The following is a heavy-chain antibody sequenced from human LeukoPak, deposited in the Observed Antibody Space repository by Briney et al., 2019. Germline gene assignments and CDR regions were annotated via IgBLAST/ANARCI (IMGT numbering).Heavy chain of an antibody. D-gene: IGHD2-2*01. CDR1: GYTFTSNY. CDR2: INPNSGGT. V-gene: IGHV1-2*02. CDR3: ATLYIVVVPAAIGEYDAFDI. Sequence: ASVKVSCKAFGYTFTSNYMHWVRQAPGQGLEWMGWINPNSGGTNYAQKFQGRVTMTRDTSISTAYMELSRLRSDDTAVYYCATLYIVVVPAAIGEYDAFDIWGQGTMVTVSS. J-gene: IGHJ3*02.